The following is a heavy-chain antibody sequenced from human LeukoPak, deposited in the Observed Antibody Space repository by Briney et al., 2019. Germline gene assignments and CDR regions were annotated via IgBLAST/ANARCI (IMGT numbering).Heavy chain of an antibody. CDR3: AKAKNDYGDYYYMDV. V-gene: IGHV3-30*02. D-gene: IGHD4-17*01. J-gene: IGHJ6*03. CDR2: IRYDGSNK. Sequence: GGSLRLSCAASGFTFSSYGMHWVRQAPGKGLEWVAFIRYDGSNKYCADSVKGRFTISRDNSKNTLYLQMNSLRAENTAVYFCAKAKNDYGDYYYMDVWGKGTTVTVSS. CDR1: GFTFSSYG.